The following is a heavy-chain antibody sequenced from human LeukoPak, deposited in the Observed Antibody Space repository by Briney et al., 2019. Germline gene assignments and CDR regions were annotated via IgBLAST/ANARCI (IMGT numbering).Heavy chain of an antibody. Sequence: SETLSLICDVSGGSITQTNYWTWVRQPPGKGLEWIGEVNLQGSTNYNPSLMGRVAISVDTSENHVSLQLTSVTAADTAVYYCARGDSEGYHFVYWGQGTLVTVSS. CDR3: ARGDSEGYHFVY. J-gene: IGHJ4*02. V-gene: IGHV4-4*02. CDR2: VNLQGST. CDR1: GGSITQTNY. D-gene: IGHD3-16*02.